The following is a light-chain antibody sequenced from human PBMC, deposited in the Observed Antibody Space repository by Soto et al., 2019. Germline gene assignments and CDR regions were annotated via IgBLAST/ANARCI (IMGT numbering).Light chain of an antibody. CDR3: QQRRHWPLT. V-gene: IGKV3-11*01. Sequence: EIVLTQSPATLSLSPGERATLSCRASQSLSSDLAWYQRKPGQAPRLLIYDASNRATGIPARFSGSGSGTDFTLTISSLEPVDFAVYYCQQRRHWPLTFGGGTVVEIK. J-gene: IGKJ4*01. CDR1: QSLSSD. CDR2: DAS.